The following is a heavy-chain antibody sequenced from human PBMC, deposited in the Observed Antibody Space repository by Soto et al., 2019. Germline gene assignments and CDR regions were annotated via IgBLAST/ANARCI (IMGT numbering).Heavy chain of an antibody. J-gene: IGHJ3*01. D-gene: IGHD3-22*01. CDR2: ISGTSTYM. CDR1: GFTFGRFT. V-gene: IGHV3-21*01. Sequence: GGSLRLSCATSGFTFGRFTLNWVRQAPGKGLEWVSSISGTSTYMYYADSVKGRFTISRGNAKNSLYLQMKSLRAEDTAVYFCARDHPDSSGYFYGGDGFDFWGQGTMVTVSS. CDR3: ARDHPDSSGYFYGGDGFDF.